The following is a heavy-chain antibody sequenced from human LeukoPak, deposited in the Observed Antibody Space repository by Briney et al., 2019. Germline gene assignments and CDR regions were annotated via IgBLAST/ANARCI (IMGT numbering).Heavy chain of an antibody. Sequence: ASVKVSCKASGYTFTGYYIHWVRQAPGQGLEWMGWISPNTGGTNYAQKFQGRVTMTRDTSISTAYMELSRLGSDDTAVYYCAVTGFWSDAFDIWGQGTMVTVSS. V-gene: IGHV1-2*02. CDR3: AVTGFWSDAFDI. CDR2: ISPNTGGT. CDR1: GYTFTGYY. D-gene: IGHD2-8*02. J-gene: IGHJ3*02.